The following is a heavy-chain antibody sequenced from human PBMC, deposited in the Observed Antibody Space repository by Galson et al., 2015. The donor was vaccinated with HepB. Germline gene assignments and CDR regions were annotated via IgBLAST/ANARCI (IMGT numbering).Heavy chain of an antibody. V-gene: IGHV4-39*01. CDR3: ARHGTGYSSGWYLGY. CDR2: IYYSGST. D-gene: IGHD6-19*01. J-gene: IGHJ4*02. Sequence: ETLSLTCTVSGGSISRSDYYWGWIRQPPGKGLEWIGSIYYSGSTYYNPSLKSRVTISVDTSKNQFSLNLSSVTAADTAVYYCARHGTGYSSGWYLGYWGQGTLVTVSS. CDR1: GGSISRSDYY.